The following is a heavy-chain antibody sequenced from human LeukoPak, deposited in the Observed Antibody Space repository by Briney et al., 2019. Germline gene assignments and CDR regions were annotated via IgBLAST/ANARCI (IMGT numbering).Heavy chain of an antibody. V-gene: IGHV1-8*01. CDR3: ARSCGYCSGGSCYGDY. Sequence: GASVKVSCKASGYTFTSYDINWVRRATGQGLEWMGWMNPNSGNTGYAQKFQGRVTMTRNTSISTAYMELSSLRSEDTAVYYCARSCGYCSGGSCYGDYWGQGTLVTVSS. CDR2: MNPNSGNT. CDR1: GYTFTSYD. J-gene: IGHJ4*02. D-gene: IGHD2-15*01.